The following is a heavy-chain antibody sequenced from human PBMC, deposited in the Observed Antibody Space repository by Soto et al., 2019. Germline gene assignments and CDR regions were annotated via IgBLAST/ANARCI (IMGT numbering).Heavy chain of an antibody. CDR1: GLSFSRRW. V-gene: IGHV3-74*01. D-gene: IGHD6-13*01. CDR3: ASDWAYSSDY. J-gene: IGHJ4*02. CDR2: INNDGGTT. Sequence: EVQLVEFGGGLVQPGGSLRLACAASGLSFSRRWMHWVRQAPGKGLVWVAHINNDGGTTTYADSVRGRFTISRDNGKNTVYLQMNRFTAEDTAVYYCASDWAYSSDYWGQGTLVTVSS.